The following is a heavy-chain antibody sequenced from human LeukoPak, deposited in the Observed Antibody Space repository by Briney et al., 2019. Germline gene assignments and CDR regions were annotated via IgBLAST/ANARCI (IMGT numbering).Heavy chain of an antibody. CDR2: IYTSGST. Sequence: SQTLSLTCTVSGGSISSGSYYWSWIRQPAGKGLEWIGRIYTSGSTNYNPSLKSRVTISVDTSKNQFSLKLSSVTAADTAVYYCARCSGSYYNRYYYYYMDVWGKGTTVTISS. CDR3: ARCSGSYYNRYYYYYMDV. CDR1: GGSISSGSYY. D-gene: IGHD3-10*02. J-gene: IGHJ6*03. V-gene: IGHV4-61*02.